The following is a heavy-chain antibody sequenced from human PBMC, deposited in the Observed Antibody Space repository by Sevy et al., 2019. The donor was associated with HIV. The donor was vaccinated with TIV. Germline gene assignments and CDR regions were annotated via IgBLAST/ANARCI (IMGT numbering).Heavy chain of an antibody. Sequence: SETLSLTCAVSGASITSSNWWSWVRQPPRKGLEWIGEIYHTGSTNYNPSLKSRVTISLDKSKNQFSLKLSYVTAADTALYYCERVLYDFWSDSYAEPYYYYGMDVWGQGTTVTVSS. J-gene: IGHJ6*02. CDR3: ERVLYDFWSDSYAEPYYYYGMDV. D-gene: IGHD3-3*01. V-gene: IGHV4-4*02. CDR1: GASITSSNW. CDR2: IYHTGST.